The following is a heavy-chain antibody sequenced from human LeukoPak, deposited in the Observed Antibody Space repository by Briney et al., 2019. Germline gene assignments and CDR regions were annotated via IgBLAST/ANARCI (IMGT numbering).Heavy chain of an antibody. Sequence: PGGSLRLSCAASGFTFSSYAMSWVRQAPGKVLEWVSAISGSGGSTYYADSVKGRFTISRDDSKNTLYLQMNSLRAEDTAVYYCAKSYYDSSGYYSRVPCNYWGQGTLVTVSS. V-gene: IGHV3-23*01. J-gene: IGHJ4*02. CDR1: GFTFSSYA. CDR2: ISGSGGST. D-gene: IGHD3-22*01. CDR3: AKSYYDSSGYYSRVPCNY.